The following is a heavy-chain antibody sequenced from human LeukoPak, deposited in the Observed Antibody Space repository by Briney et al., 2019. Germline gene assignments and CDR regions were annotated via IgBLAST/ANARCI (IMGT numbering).Heavy chain of an antibody. CDR3: ARVGARSMITFGGVRSPNAFDF. Sequence: SETLSLTCTVSGGSISSYYWSWIRQPPGKGLEWIGYIYYSGSTNYNPSLKSRVTISVDTSKNQFSLKLSSVTAADTAVYYCARVGARSMITFGGVRSPNAFDFWGQGTVVTVSS. V-gene: IGHV4-59*01. D-gene: IGHD3-16*01. CDR1: GGSISSYY. CDR2: IYYSGST. J-gene: IGHJ3*01.